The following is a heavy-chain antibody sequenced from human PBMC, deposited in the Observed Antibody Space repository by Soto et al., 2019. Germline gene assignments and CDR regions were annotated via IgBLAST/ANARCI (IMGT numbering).Heavy chain of an antibody. CDR1: GGSINTFY. D-gene: IGHD5-12*01. Sequence: PSETLSLTCTVSGGSINTFYWSWVRQPAGKGLGWIGRIFSSGSTSFNPSLESRVAMSVDTSKNHFSLNLSSVTAAVMAVYYCAREGSYSAYNFAHGIQLWSFDFWGQGALVTVSS. V-gene: IGHV4-4*07. J-gene: IGHJ4*02. CDR2: IFSSGST. CDR3: AREGSYSAYNFAHGIQLWSFDF.